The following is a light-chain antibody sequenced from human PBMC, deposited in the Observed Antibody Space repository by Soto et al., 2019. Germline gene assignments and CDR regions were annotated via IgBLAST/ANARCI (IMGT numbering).Light chain of an antibody. CDR1: QNIGSW. V-gene: IGKV1-5*01. J-gene: IGKJ1*01. CDR3: QQYNTYCT. CDR2: DVS. Sequence: DIQMTQFPSTLSASVGDRVTITCRASQNIGSWLAWYQQKPGKAPKVLLYDVSNLETGVPSRFSGSGSGTEFTLTSSSLQPDDFATYYCQQYNTYCTFGQGTKVEIK.